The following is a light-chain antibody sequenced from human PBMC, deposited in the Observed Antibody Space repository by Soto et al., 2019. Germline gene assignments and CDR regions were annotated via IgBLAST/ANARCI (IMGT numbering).Light chain of an antibody. J-gene: IGLJ1*01. Sequence: QSALTQPPSVSGSHLQSGAISCTGTSSDVGSYNRVSWYQQPPGTAPKVMIYEVSNRPSGVPDRFSGSKSGNTASLTISGLQAEDEADYYCSSYTSSNTYVFGTGTKVTVL. CDR3: SSYTSSNTYV. V-gene: IGLV2-18*02. CDR2: EVS. CDR1: SSDVGSYNR.